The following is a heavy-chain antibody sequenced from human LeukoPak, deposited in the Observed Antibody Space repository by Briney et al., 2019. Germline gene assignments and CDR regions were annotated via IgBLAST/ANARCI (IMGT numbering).Heavy chain of an antibody. D-gene: IGHD2-15*01. CDR1: GFTFSNAW. V-gene: IGHV3-15*01. CDR2: IKSKTDGGTT. J-gene: IGHJ6*03. CDR3: TTEELGYCSGGSCYSLYYYYYHMDV. Sequence: PGGSLRLSCAASGFTFSNAWMSWVRQAPGKGLEWVGRIKSKTDGGTTDYAAPVKGRFTISRDDSKNTLYLQMNSLKTEDTAVYYCTTEELGYCSGGSCYSLYYYYYHMDVWGKGTTVTVSS.